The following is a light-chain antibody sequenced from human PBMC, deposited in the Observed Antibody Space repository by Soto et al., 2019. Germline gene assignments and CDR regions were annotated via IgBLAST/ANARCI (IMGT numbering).Light chain of an antibody. CDR2: EVN. V-gene: IGLV2-14*03. CDR1: SSDVGAYIY. CDR3: SSYSDSDTKV. Sequence: QSVLTQPASVSGSPGQSITISCGGTSSDVGAYIYVSWYQPFPGKAPKLIIYEVNNRPSGVSDRFSGSKSDTTAYLTISGLQAEDEADYYCSSYSDSDTKVFGTGTKVTVL. J-gene: IGLJ1*01.